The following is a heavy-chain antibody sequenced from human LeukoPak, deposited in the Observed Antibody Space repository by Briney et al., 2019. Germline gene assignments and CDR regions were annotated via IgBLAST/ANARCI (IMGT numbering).Heavy chain of an antibody. J-gene: IGHJ4*02. CDR2: ISGSGGST. Sequence: GGSLRLSCAASGFTFSSDAMSWVRQAPGKGLEWVSAISGSGGSTYYADSVKGRFTISRDNSKNTLYLQMNSLRAEDTAVYYCAKTLYRSSYSSGWYGFDYWGQGTLVTVSS. CDR1: GFTFSSDA. V-gene: IGHV3-23*01. CDR3: AKTLYRSSYSSGWYGFDY. D-gene: IGHD6-19*01.